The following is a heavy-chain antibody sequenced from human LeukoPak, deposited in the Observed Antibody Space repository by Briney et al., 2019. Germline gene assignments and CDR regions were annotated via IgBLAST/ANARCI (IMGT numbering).Heavy chain of an antibody. CDR3: ARDRAPFASGLGFDP. CDR1: GGSISSYY. CDR2: IYYSGST. D-gene: IGHD3-10*01. Sequence: SETLSLTCTVSGGSISSYYWNWIRQPPGKGLEWIGYIYYSGSTNYNPSLKSRVTMSVDTSKNQFSLKLSSVTAADTAVYYCARDRAPFASGLGFDPWGQGTLVTVSS. V-gene: IGHV4-59*12. J-gene: IGHJ5*02.